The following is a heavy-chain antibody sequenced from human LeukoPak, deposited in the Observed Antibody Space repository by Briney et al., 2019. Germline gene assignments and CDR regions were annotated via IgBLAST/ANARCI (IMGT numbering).Heavy chain of an antibody. CDR2: IKQDGSEK. V-gene: IGHV3-7*01. D-gene: IGHD4-17*01. J-gene: IGHJ4*02. CDR3: ARGVYGDYELDY. CDR1: GFTFSSYW. Sequence: PGGSLRLSCAASGFTFSSYWMTWVRQAPGKGLEWVSNIKQDGSEKYYVDSVKGRFTISRDNAKNSPYLQMNSLRAEDTAVYYCARGVYGDYELDYWGQGTLVTVSS.